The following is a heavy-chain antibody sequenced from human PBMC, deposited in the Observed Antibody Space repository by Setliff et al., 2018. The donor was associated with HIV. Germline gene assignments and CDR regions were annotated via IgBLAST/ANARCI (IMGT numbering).Heavy chain of an antibody. Sequence: ASVKVSCKASGDTFSTYALSWIRQAPGQGLEWMGSIIPIFGSANYAQNLQGRVTITADKSTNTVSLDLSSLRSDDTAIYFCARHGGPTTITTGYYFDIWGQGTLVTVSS. D-gene: IGHD4-4*01. CDR1: GDTFSTYA. CDR3: ARHGGPTTITTGYYFDI. V-gene: IGHV1-69*06. J-gene: IGHJ4*02. CDR2: IIPIFGSA.